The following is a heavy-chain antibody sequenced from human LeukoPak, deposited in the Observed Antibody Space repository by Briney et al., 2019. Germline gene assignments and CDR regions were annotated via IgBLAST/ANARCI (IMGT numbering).Heavy chain of an antibody. V-gene: IGHV3-33*01. D-gene: IGHD4-17*01. CDR2: IWYDGSNK. CDR3: ARGGFYGDYPIDY. CDR1: GGTFSSYG. Sequence: SCKASGGTFSSYGMHWVRQAPGKGLEWVAVIWYDGSNKYYADSVKGRFTISRDNSKNTLYLQMNSLRAEDTAVYYCARGGFYGDYPIDYWGQGTLVTVSS. J-gene: IGHJ4*02.